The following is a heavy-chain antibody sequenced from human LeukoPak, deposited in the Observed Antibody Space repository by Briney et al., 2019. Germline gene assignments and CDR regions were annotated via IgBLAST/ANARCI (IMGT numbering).Heavy chain of an antibody. V-gene: IGHV3-74*01. CDR3: AREVAAVTTGVDY. J-gene: IGHJ4*02. CDR2: INRDGTST. CDR1: GFTFSNAW. D-gene: IGHD4-17*01. Sequence: PGGSLRLSCAASGFTFSNAWMSWVRQAPGKGLVWVSRINRDGTSTGYADSVKGRFTISRDNAENTVYLHMNSLRAEDTAVYYCAREVAAVTTGVDYWGQGTLVTVSS.